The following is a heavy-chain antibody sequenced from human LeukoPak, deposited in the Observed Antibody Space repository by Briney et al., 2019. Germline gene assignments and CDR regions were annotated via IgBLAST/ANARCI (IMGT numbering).Heavy chain of an antibody. CDR3: ARWGAPYGDYALDYYGMDV. V-gene: IGHV3-13*01. D-gene: IGHD4-17*01. J-gene: IGHJ6*02. CDR1: GFTFSSYD. CDR2: IGTAGDT. Sequence: GGSLRLSCAASGFTFSSYDMHWVRQATGKGLEWVSAIGTAGDTCYPGSVKGRFTISRENAKNSLYLQMNSLRAGDTAVYYCARWGAPYGDYALDYYGMDVWGQGTTVTVSS.